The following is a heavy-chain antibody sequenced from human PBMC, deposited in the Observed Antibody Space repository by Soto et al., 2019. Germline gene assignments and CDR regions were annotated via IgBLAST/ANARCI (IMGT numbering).Heavy chain of an antibody. CDR3: ARDQARAATAITYNRFDP. Sequence: PSETLSLPCTVSGGSVSSGSYYWSWVRQPPGKGLEWIGYIYYSGSTNYNPSLKSRVTISVDTSKNQFSLKLSSVTAEDTAVYYCARDQARAATAITYNRFDPWGQGTLVTVSS. CDR2: IYYSGST. D-gene: IGHD1-20*01. V-gene: IGHV4-61*01. J-gene: IGHJ5*02. CDR1: GGSVSSGSYY.